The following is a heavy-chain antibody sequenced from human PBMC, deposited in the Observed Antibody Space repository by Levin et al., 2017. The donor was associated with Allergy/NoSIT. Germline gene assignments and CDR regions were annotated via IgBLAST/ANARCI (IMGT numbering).Heavy chain of an antibody. CDR1: GLTFSNFW. D-gene: IGHD3-10*01. CDR3: ARDQNYYGSGSYYRVAFDV. CDR2: IKEDGSEK. Sequence: ETLSLTCAASGLTFSNFWMAWVRQAPGKGLEWVANIKEDGSEKFYVDSVKGRFTISRDNAKNSLYLQMNSLRAEDTAVYYCARDQNYYGSGSYYRVAFDVWGQGTVVTVSS. J-gene: IGHJ3*01. V-gene: IGHV3-7*04.